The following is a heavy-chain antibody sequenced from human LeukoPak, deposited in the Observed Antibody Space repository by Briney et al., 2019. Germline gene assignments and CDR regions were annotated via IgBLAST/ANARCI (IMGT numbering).Heavy chain of an antibody. CDR3: ARVIGYSYANGMDV. V-gene: IGHV3-30-3*01. Sequence: GGSLRLSCAASGFTFSSYWMSWVRQAPGKGLEWVAVISYDGSNKYYADSVKGRFTISRDNSKNTLYLQMNSLRAEDTAVYYCARVIGYSYANGMDVWGQGTTVTVSS. J-gene: IGHJ6*02. CDR2: ISYDGSNK. D-gene: IGHD5-18*01. CDR1: GFTFSSYW.